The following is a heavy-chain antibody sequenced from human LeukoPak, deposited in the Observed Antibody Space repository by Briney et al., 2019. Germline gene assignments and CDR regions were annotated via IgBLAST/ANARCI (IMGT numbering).Heavy chain of an antibody. V-gene: IGHV1-69*13. J-gene: IGHJ6*02. CDR2: IIPIFGTA. CDR1: GGTFSSYA. CDR3: ARDLGEGYSRALDYGMDV. D-gene: IGHD6-13*01. Sequence: SVKVSCKASGGTFSSYAISWVRQAPGQGLEWMGGIIPIFGTANYAQKFQGRVTITADESTSTAYMELSSLRSEDTAVCYCARDLGEGYSRALDYGMDVWGQGTTVTVSS.